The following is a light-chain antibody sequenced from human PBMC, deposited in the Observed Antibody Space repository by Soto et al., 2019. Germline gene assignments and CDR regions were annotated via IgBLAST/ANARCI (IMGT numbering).Light chain of an antibody. CDR1: QSVSSTY. CDR2: GAS. V-gene: IGKV3-20*01. CDR3: QQFGSSPPYT. J-gene: IGKJ2*01. Sequence: EIVLTQSPGTLSLSPGERATLSCRAGQSVSSTYLAWYQQKPGQAPRLLIYGASNRATGIPDRFSGSGSGTDFTLTISRLEPEDLAVYYCQQFGSSPPYTFGQGTKLEIK.